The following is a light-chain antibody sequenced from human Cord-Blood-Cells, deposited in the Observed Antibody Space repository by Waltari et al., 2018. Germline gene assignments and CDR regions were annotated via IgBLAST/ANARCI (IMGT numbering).Light chain of an antibody. CDR1: SSDVGSSNL. CDR3: CSYAGSSTFEV. Sequence: QSALTQPASVSGSPGQSIPISCTGTSSDVGSSNLVSSSQQHPGKAPNLMIYEGSKRPSGVSNRFSGSKSGNTASLTISGLQAEDEADYYCCSYAGSSTFEVFGGGTKLTVL. J-gene: IGLJ3*02. V-gene: IGLV2-23*03. CDR2: EGS.